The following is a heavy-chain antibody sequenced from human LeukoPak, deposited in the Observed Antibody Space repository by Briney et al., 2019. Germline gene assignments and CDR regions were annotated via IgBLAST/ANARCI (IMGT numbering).Heavy chain of an antibody. CDR2: IWYDGSNK. J-gene: IGHJ6*02. V-gene: IGHV3-33*01. CDR1: GFTFSSYG. Sequence: GGSLILSCAASGFTFSSYGMHWVRQAPGKGLEWVAVIWYDGSNKYYADSVKGRFTLSRDNSKNTLYLQMNSLRAEDTAVYYCARERIAAAGTPPYYYYYGMDVWGQGTTVTVSS. CDR3: ARERIAAAGTPPYYYYYGMDV. D-gene: IGHD6-13*01.